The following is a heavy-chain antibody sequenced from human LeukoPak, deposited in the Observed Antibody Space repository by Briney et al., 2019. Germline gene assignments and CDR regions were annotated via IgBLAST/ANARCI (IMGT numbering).Heavy chain of an antibody. V-gene: IGHV4-59*08. D-gene: IGHD6-19*01. Sequence: SETLSLTCTVSGGSISSYYWSWLRQPPGKGLEWLGYIYYSGSTNYNPSLKSRVTISVDTSKNQFSLKLSSVTAADTAVYYCARHPRIAVAGIGDMDVWGKGTTVTVSS. CDR1: GGSISSYY. CDR2: IYYSGST. J-gene: IGHJ6*03. CDR3: ARHPRIAVAGIGDMDV.